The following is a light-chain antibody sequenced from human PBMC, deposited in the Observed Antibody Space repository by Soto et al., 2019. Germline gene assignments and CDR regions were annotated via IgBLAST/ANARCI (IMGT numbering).Light chain of an antibody. V-gene: IGKV1-27*01. CDR2: GAS. J-gene: IGKJ1*01. Sequence: DIQLTQSPSSLSASVGDRVTITCRASQDISIYLAWYQQQPGKVPKLLISGASTLQSGVPSRFSGSGSGTDFTLTIFRLQPEDVATYYRQRYGTPPWTFGQGTKVEIK. CDR3: QRYGTPPWT. CDR1: QDISIY.